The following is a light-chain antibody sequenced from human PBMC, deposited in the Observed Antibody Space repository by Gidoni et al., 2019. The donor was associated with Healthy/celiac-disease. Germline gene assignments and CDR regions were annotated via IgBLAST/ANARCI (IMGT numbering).Light chain of an antibody. Sequence: DMVMTHSPLSLPVTPGEPASISCRSSQSLLHSNGYNYLDWYLQKPGQSPQLLIYLGSNRASGVPDRFSGSGSGTDFTLKISRVEAEDVGVYYCMQALQTWTFGQGTKVEIK. J-gene: IGKJ1*01. CDR2: LGS. CDR3: MQALQTWT. CDR1: QSLLHSNGYNY. V-gene: IGKV2-28*01.